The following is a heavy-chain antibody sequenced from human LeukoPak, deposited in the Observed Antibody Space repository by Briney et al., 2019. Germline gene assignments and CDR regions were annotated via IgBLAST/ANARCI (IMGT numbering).Heavy chain of an antibody. D-gene: IGHD2-21*01. J-gene: IGHJ3*02. CDR1: GHTFTSYD. CDR3: ARGRVNDAFDI. Sequence: ASVKVSCKASGHTFTSYDINWVRQATGQGLEWMGWMNPNSGNTGYAQKFQGRVTITRNTSISTAYMELSSLRSEDTAVYYCARGRVNDAFDIWGQGTMVTVSS. CDR2: MNPNSGNT. V-gene: IGHV1-8*03.